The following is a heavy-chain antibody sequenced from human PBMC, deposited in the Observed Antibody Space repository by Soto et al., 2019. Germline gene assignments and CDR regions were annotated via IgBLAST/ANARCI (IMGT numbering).Heavy chain of an antibody. CDR2: IYYSGST. Sequence: SETLSLTCTVSGGSISSHWWTWIRQPPGKGLEWIGNIYYSGSTYYNPSLKSRVTLSVDTSKNQFSLKLSSVTAADTAVYYCARAPTTVTQYYYYYGMDVWGQGTTVTVSS. J-gene: IGHJ6*02. D-gene: IGHD4-17*01. V-gene: IGHV4-59*11. CDR1: GGSISSHW. CDR3: ARAPTTVTQYYYYYGMDV.